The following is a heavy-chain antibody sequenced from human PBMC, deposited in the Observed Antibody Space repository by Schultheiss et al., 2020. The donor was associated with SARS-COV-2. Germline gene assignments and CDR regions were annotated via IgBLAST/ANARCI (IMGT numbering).Heavy chain of an antibody. CDR3: ARDATLEWLFADPIVDWYFDL. CDR1: GFTVSSNY. CDR2: IYSGGST. D-gene: IGHD3-3*01. V-gene: IGHV3-66*01. J-gene: IGHJ2*01. Sequence: GGSLRLSCAASGFTVSSNYMSWVRQAPGKGLEWVSVIYSGGSTYYADSVKGRFTISRDNAKNSLYLQMNSLRAEDTAVYYCARDATLEWLFADPIVDWYFDLWGRGTLVTVSS.